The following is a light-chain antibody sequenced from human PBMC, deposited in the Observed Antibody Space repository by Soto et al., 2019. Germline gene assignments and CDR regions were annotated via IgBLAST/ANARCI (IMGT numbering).Light chain of an antibody. Sequence: QSALTQPRSVSGSPGQSVTISCTGTSSDVGGYNYVSWYQQHPGKAPKIMIYDVSKRPSGVTDRFSGSKSGNTAALTVSGRQAEDEADYYCCSYAGIGVFGGGTKLTVL. J-gene: IGLJ3*02. V-gene: IGLV2-11*01. CDR1: SSDVGGYNY. CDR2: DVS. CDR3: CSYAGIGV.